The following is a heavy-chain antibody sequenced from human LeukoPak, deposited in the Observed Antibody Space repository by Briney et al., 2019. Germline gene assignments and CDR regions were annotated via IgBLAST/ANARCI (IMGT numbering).Heavy chain of an antibody. V-gene: IGHV3-74*01. CDR1: GFTFSSYW. Sequence: GGSLRLSCAASGFTFSSYWMHWVRQAPGKGLLWVSRINSDGTTTYCADPVKGRFTISRDNAKNTLYLQVNSLRAEDTAVYYCARGNYYGMDVWGQGTTVTVSS. CDR3: ARGNYYGMDV. CDR2: INSDGTTT. J-gene: IGHJ6*02.